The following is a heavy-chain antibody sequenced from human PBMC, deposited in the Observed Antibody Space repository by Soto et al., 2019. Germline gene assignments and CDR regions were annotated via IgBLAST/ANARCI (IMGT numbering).Heavy chain of an antibody. CDR2: IYWDDDK. V-gene: IGHV2-5*02. J-gene: IGHJ6*02. D-gene: IGHD3-10*01. Sequence: SGPTLVNPTQTLTLTCTFSGFSLSTSGVGVGWIRQPPGKALEWLALIYWDDDKRYSPSLKSRLTITKDTSKNQVVLTMTNMDPVDTATYYCAHIRSLACDPYGAHSYYYGMHVWRQGTTVT. CDR1: GFSLSTSGVG. CDR3: AHIRSLACDPYGAHSYYYGMHV.